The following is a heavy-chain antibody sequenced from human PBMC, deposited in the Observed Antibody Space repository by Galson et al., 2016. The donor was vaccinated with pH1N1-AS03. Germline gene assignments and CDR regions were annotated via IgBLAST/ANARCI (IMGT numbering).Heavy chain of an antibody. CDR2: VSYDATHT. V-gene: IGHV3-30*03. D-gene: IGHD3-10*01. Sequence: SLRLSCAASGFTFSTCGMHWVRQAPGKGLEWVAAVSYDATHTFYADSVKGRFTISRDNANNILYLQMNSLKGEDTAVYYCASRSSVLYSYGSDVWGQGTTVIVSS. J-gene: IGHJ6*02. CDR3: ASRSSVLYSYGSDV. CDR1: GFTFSTCG.